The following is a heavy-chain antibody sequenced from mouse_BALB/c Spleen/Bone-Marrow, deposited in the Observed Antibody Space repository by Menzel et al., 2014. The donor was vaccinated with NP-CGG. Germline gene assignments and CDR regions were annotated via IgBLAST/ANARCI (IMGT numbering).Heavy chain of an antibody. CDR3: ARDDYDVGFAY. CDR2: INPYNGGT. J-gene: IGHJ3*01. D-gene: IGHD2-4*01. V-gene: IGHV1-18*01. Sequence: EVKLMESGPELVKPGASMKISCKASGYSFTGYTMNWEKQSHGKNLEWIGLINPYNGGTSHNQKFKGKATLTVDKSSSTAYMELLSLTSEDSAVYYCARDDYDVGFAYWGQGTLVTVSA. CDR1: GYSFTGYT.